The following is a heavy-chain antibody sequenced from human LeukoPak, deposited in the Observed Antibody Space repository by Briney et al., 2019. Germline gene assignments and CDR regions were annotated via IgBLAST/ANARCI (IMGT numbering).Heavy chain of an antibody. J-gene: IGHJ4*02. V-gene: IGHV4-39*01. CDR1: GGSITSNNYY. CDR3: AVTTGYTYGYRSIDY. D-gene: IGHD5-18*01. CDR2: IYYRGST. Sequence: PSETLSLTCTVSGGSITSNNYYWGWIRQPPGKGLEWIGTIYYRGSTYYNPSLKSRVIISIDTSKNQFSLKLNSVTAADTAVYYCAVTTGYTYGYRSIDYWGQGTLVTVSS.